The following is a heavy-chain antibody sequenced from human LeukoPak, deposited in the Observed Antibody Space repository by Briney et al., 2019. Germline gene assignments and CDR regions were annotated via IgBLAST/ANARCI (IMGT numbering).Heavy chain of an antibody. CDR1: GFRFSDYY. J-gene: IGHJ4*02. D-gene: IGHD3-10*01. CDR2: ISSSGSTI. Sequence: PGGSLRLSCAASGFRFSDYYMSWIRQAPGKGQEWVSHISSSGSTIYYADSMKGRFTISRDNAKNSLYLQMNSLRAEDTAVYYCARALWLGEGFFDYWGQGTLVTVPS. CDR3: ARALWLGEGFFDY. V-gene: IGHV3-11*04.